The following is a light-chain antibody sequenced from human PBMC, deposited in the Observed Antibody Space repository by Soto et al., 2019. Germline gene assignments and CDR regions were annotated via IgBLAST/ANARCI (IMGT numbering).Light chain of an antibody. J-gene: IGKJ5*01. CDR2: DAY. Sequence: EVEFTQSPVTLSLSPGERATLSCRASQSFRGLLAWYQQKPGQAPRLLIYDAYNRATGIPPRFSGSGSGTDFTLTISSLEPEDSAVYYCQQRHMWPITFGQGTRLEIK. V-gene: IGKV3-11*01. CDR1: QSFRGL. CDR3: QQRHMWPIT.